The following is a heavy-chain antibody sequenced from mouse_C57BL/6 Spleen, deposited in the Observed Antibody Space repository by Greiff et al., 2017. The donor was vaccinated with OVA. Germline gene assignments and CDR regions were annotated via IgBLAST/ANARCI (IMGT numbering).Heavy chain of an antibody. D-gene: IGHD6-1*01. CDR1: GYTFTSYW. V-gene: IGHV1-55*01. J-gene: IGHJ4*01. Sequence: QVHVKQPGAELVKPGASVKMSCKASGYTFTSYWITWVKQRPGQGLEWIGDIYPGSGSTNYNEKFKSKATLTVDTSSSTAYMQLSSLTSEDSAVYYCAHESLYYYAMDYWGQGTSVTVSS. CDR3: AHESLYYYAMDY. CDR2: IYPGSGST.